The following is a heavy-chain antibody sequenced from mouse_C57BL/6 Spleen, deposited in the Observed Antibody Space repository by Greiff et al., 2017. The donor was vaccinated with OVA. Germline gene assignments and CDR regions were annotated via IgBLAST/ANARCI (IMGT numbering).Heavy chain of an antibody. V-gene: IGHV1-50*01. D-gene: IGHD3-2*02. CDR3: ARFRSFDY. CDR1: GYTFTSYW. J-gene: IGHJ2*01. Sequence: VQLQQPGAELVKPGASVKLSCKASGYTFTSYWMQWVKQRPGQGLEWIGEIDPSDSYTNYNQKFKGKATLTVDTSSSTAYMQLSSLTSEDSAVYYCARFRSFDYWGQGTTLTVSS. CDR2: IDPSDSYT.